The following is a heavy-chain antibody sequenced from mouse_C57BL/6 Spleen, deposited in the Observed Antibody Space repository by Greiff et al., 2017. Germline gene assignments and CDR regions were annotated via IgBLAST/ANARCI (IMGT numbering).Heavy chain of an antibody. CDR3: TRDLTGGGFAY. CDR2: IDPETGGT. J-gene: IGHJ3*01. D-gene: IGHD4-1*01. Sequence: QVQLKESGAELVRPGASVTLSCKASGYTFTDYEMHWVKQTPVHGLEWIGAIDPETGGTAYNQKFKGKAILTADKSSSTAYMELRSLTAEDSAVYYWTRDLTGGGFAYWGQGTLVTVSA. CDR1: GYTFTDYE. V-gene: IGHV1-15*01.